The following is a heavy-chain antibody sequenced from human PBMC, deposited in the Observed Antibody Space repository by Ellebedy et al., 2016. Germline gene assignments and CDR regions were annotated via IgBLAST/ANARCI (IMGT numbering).Heavy chain of an antibody. CDR1: GGSLSNYY. V-gene: IGHV4-59*01. D-gene: IGHD3-22*01. CDR2: IYYTGTT. J-gene: IGHJ5*02. CDR3: ARGYFDTSGYSNPFDP. Sequence: SETLSLTCTVSGGSLSNYYWSWIRRPPGKGLEWIGNIYYTGTTKYNPSLEGRVTLSVDTSKNQFSLMLTSVTAADTAVYYCARGYFDTSGYSNPFDPWGQGILVTVSS.